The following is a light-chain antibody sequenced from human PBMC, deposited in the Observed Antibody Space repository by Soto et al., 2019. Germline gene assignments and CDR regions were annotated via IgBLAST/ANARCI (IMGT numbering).Light chain of an antibody. Sequence: DIQMTQSPSTLSASVGDRVTITCRASQSISTWLAWYQQKPGKAPKLLIYKASSLEGGVPSRFSGSGSGTDFNITISSLQPDDFATYYCQQYNTYPLTFGGGTTVEIK. V-gene: IGKV1-5*03. CDR1: QSISTW. CDR3: QQYNTYPLT. CDR2: KAS. J-gene: IGKJ4*01.